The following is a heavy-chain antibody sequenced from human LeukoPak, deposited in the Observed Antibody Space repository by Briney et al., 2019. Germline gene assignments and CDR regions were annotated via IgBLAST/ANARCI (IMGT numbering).Heavy chain of an antibody. CDR3: AKVVGAIPTDY. CDR2: INGAGGST. J-gene: IGHJ4*02. Sequence: GGSLRLSCAASGFTFSSYAMSWVRQAPGKGLEWVSTINGAGGSTYYADSVKGRFTISRDNSENTLYLQMNSLRAEDTAVYYCAKVVGAIPTDYWGQGTLVTVSS. CDR1: GFTFSSYA. V-gene: IGHV3-23*01. D-gene: IGHD1-26*01.